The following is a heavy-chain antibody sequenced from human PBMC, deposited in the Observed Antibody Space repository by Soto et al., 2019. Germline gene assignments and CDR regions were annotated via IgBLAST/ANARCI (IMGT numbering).Heavy chain of an antibody. Sequence: SETLSLTCTVSGGSISSISYYWGWIRQPPGKGLEWIGSIYYSGSTYYNPSLKSRVTISVDTSKNQFSLKLSSVTAADTAVYYCASPDYTRGYYRTTYSTVVWGKGTTVTVSS. V-gene: IGHV4-39*01. D-gene: IGHD4-4*01. CDR1: GGSISSISYY. CDR2: IYYSGST. CDR3: ASPDYTRGYYRTTYSTVV. J-gene: IGHJ6*03.